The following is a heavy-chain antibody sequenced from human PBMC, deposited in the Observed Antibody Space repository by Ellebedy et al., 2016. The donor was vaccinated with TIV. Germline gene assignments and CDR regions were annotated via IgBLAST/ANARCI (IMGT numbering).Heavy chain of an antibody. Sequence: ASVKVSCKASGGTFTTYAVTWVRQAPGQGLEWMGGIMPIFGTNYAQKFQDRVTIIADESTSTAYMELSSLRSEDTAVYYCAKRYGSGSYSFDFWGQGTLVTVSS. CDR1: GGTFTTYA. J-gene: IGHJ4*02. D-gene: IGHD6-19*01. V-gene: IGHV1-69*13. CDR2: IMPIFGT. CDR3: AKRYGSGSYSFDF.